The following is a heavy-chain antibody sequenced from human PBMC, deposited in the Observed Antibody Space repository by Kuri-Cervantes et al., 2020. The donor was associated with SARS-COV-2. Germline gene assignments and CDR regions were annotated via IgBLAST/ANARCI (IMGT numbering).Heavy chain of an antibody. D-gene: IGHD4-11*01. J-gene: IGHJ6*02. CDR2: ISYDGSNK. CDR1: GFTFSSYG. V-gene: IGHV3-30*18. Sequence: GESLKISCAASGFTFSSYGMHWVRQAPGKGLEWEAVISYDGSNKYYADSVKGRFTISRDNSKNTLYLQMNSLRAEDTAVYYCANGETTVTTYLEVYYYYGMDVWGQGTMVTVSS. CDR3: ANGETTVTTYLEVYYYYGMDV.